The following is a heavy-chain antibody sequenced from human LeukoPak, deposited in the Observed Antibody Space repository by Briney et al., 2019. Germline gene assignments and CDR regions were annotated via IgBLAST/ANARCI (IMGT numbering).Heavy chain of an antibody. CDR1: GGSISSYY. Sequence: TTSETLSLTCTVSGGSISSYYWSWIRQPPGKGLEWIGYIYYSGSTNYNPSLKSRVTISVDTSKNQFSLKLSSVTAADTAVYYCARGRYDSSGYYSSLFDYWGQGTLVTVSS. V-gene: IGHV4-59*01. D-gene: IGHD3-22*01. CDR3: ARGRYDSSGYYSSLFDY. CDR2: IYYSGST. J-gene: IGHJ4*02.